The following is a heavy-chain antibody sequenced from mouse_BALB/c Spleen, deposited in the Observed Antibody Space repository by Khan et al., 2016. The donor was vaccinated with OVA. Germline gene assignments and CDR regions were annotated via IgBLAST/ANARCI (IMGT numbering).Heavy chain of an antibody. V-gene: IGHV3-2*02. CDR3: ARDYDYHYYAMDY. CDR2: ISYSGST. Sequence: EVELVESGPGLVKPSQSLSLTCTVTGYSITSDYAWNWIRQFPGNQLEWMGYISYSGSTSYNPSLKSRISITRDTSKNQFFLQLNSVTTEDTATYYCARDYDYHYYAMDYWGQGTSVTVSS. CDR1: GYSITSDYA. D-gene: IGHD2-4*01. J-gene: IGHJ4*01.